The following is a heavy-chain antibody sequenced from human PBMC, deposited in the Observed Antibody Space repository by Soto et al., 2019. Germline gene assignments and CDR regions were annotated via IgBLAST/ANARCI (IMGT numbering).Heavy chain of an antibody. CDR1: GGSISSYY. J-gene: IGHJ5*02. D-gene: IGHD1-26*01. CDR2: IYYSGST. CDR3: ARELRVYYIEWFDP. Sequence: LSLTCTVSGGSISSYYWSWIRQPPGKGLEWIGYIYYSGSTNYNPSLKSRVTISVDTSKNQFSLKLSSVTAADTAVYYCARELRVYYIEWFDPWGQGTLVNVSS. V-gene: IGHV4-59*01.